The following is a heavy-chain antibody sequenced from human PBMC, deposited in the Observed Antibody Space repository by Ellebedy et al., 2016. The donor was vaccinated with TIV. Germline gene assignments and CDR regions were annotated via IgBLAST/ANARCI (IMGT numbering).Heavy chain of an antibody. CDR2: INPSGGST. D-gene: IGHD2-21*02. V-gene: IGHV1-46*01. Sequence: ASVKVSXKASGYTFTSYYMHWVRQAPGQGLEWMGIINPSGGSTSYAQKFQGRVTMTRDTSTSTVYMELSSLRSEDTAVYYCAREYCGGDCYPPNYYYYYGMDVWGQGTTVTVSS. CDR3: AREYCGGDCYPPNYYYYYGMDV. CDR1: GYTFTSYY. J-gene: IGHJ6*02.